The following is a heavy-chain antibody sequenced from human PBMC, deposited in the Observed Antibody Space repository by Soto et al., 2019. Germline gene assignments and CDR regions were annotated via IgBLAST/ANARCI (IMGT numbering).Heavy chain of an antibody. V-gene: IGHV1-58*01. CDR2: IDVGSANA. CDR1: GFTFSSSA. D-gene: IGHD2-8*01. CDR3: ARGGKYCTNGVCSFYGMDV. Sequence: PVKVSCKTPGFTFSSSAVPLVRQARGQRPQWIGWIDVGSANANYAQMLQERVTMTTDTSTSTAYMELRSLRSDDTAVYYCARGGKYCTNGVCSFYGMDVWGQGTTVTVSS. J-gene: IGHJ6*02.